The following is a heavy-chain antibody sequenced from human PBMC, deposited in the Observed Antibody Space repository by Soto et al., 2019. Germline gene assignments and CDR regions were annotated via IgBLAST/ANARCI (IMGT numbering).Heavy chain of an antibody. CDR3: AKDRGYCSSTSCYTIYYYYYMDV. D-gene: IGHD2-2*01. Sequence: GGSLRLSCAASGFTFSSYAMSWVRQAPGKGLEWVSAISGSGGSTYYADSVKGRFTISRDNSKNTLYLQMNSLRAEDTAVYYCAKDRGYCSSTSCYTIYYYYYMDVWGKGTTVTVSS. J-gene: IGHJ6*03. CDR1: GFTFSSYA. V-gene: IGHV3-23*01. CDR2: ISGSGGST.